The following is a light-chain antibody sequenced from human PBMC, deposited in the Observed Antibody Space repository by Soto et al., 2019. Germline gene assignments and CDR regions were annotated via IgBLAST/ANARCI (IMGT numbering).Light chain of an antibody. CDR2: DVS. J-gene: IGLJ2*01. Sequence: QSALTQPASVSGSPGQSITISFTGTSSDVGGYNYVSWYQQHPGKAPKLRIYDVSNRPSGVSNRFSGSKSGNTASLTIYGLQAEDEADYYCSSYTRSSTLGFGGGTQLTV. CDR1: SSDVGGYNY. V-gene: IGLV2-14*01. CDR3: SSYTRSSTLG.